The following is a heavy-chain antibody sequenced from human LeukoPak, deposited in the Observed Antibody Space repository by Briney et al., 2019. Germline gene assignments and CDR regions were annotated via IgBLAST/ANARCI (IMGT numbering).Heavy chain of an antibody. V-gene: IGHV4-34*01. D-gene: IGHD1-26*01. CDR1: GGSFSGYY. CDR3: ARDSKWELLDAAENDAFDI. CDR2: INHSGST. J-gene: IGHJ3*02. Sequence: SETLSLTCAVYGGSFSGYYWSWVRQPPGKGLEWIGEINHSGSTNYNPSLKSRVTISVDTSKNQFSLKLSSVTAADTAVYYCARDSKWELLDAAENDAFDIWGQGTMVTVSS.